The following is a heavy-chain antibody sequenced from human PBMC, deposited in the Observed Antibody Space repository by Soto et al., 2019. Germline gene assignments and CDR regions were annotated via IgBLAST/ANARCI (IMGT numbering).Heavy chain of an antibody. CDR3: ARGRLVATINYFDY. J-gene: IGHJ4*02. CDR2: ISSSSSTI. CDR1: GFTFSSYS. Sequence: EVQLVESGGGLVQPGGSLRLSCAASGFTFSSYSMNWVRQAPGKGLEWVSYISSSSSTIYYADSVKGRFTISRDNAKNSLYLQMNSLTDEDTAVYYCARGRLVATINYFDYWGQGTLVTVSS. D-gene: IGHD5-12*01. V-gene: IGHV3-48*02.